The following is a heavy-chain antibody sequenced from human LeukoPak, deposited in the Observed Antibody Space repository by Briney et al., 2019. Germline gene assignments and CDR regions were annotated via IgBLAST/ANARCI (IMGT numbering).Heavy chain of an antibody. Sequence: GVSLRLSCAASGFTFSTYAVTWVRQAPGKGLEWVSAISGSGASTYYADSVKGRFTISRDNSKNTLYLQMKSLRAEDTAVYYCAKDRAIHLVPYYLVPDIWGQGTMVTVSS. CDR3: AKDRAIHLVPYYLVPDI. CDR1: GFTFSTYA. D-gene: IGHD5-18*01. CDR2: ISGSGAST. J-gene: IGHJ3*02. V-gene: IGHV3-23*01.